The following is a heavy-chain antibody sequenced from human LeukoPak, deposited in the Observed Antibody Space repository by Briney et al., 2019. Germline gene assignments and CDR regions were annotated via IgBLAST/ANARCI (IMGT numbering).Heavy chain of an antibody. CDR2: ISGSGGST. J-gene: IGHJ6*02. V-gene: IGHV3-23*01. Sequence: GGSLRLSCAASGFTFSSYAMSWVRQAPGKGLEWVSAISGSGGSTYYADSVKGRFTISRDNSKDTLYLQMNSLRAEDTAVYHCAKPVAAYYYYYGMDVWGQGTTVTVSS. CDR1: GFTFSSYA. CDR3: AKPVAAYYYYYGMDV. D-gene: IGHD6-19*01.